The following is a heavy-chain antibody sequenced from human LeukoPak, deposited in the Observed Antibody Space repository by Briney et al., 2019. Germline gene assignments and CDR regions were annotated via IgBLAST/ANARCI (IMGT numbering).Heavy chain of an antibody. D-gene: IGHD6-13*01. CDR3: ARDPAVAAAGTHHSPRGYNWFDP. Sequence: GASVKVSCKASGGTFSSYAISWVRQAPGQGLEWMGGIIPIFGTANYAQKFQGRVTITADESTSTAYMELSSPRSEDTAVYYCARDPAVAAAGTHHSPRGYNWFDPWGQGTLVTVSS. CDR1: GGTFSSYA. CDR2: IIPIFGTA. V-gene: IGHV1-69*13. J-gene: IGHJ5*02.